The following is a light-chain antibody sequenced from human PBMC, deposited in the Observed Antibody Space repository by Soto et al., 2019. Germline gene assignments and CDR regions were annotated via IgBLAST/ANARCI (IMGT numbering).Light chain of an antibody. V-gene: IGKV3-11*01. CDR3: QQRSNWPIT. J-gene: IGKJ5*01. Sequence: EIVLTQSPATRSLSPGERATLSCRASQSVSSYLAWYQQKPGQAPRLLIYDASNMATGIPARFSGSGSGTDFTLTISSLEPEDFAVYYCQQRSNWPITFGQGTRLEIK. CDR1: QSVSSY. CDR2: DAS.